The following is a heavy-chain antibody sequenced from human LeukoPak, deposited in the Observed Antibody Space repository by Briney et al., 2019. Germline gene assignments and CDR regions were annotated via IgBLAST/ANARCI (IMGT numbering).Heavy chain of an antibody. CDR1: GYTFTGYY. CDR3: ARGRNYDILTGCYDP. Sequence: TSVKVSCKASGYTFTGYYMHWVRQAPGQGLEWMGWINPNSGGTNYAQKFQGWVTMTRDTSISTAYMELSRLRSDDTAVYYCARGRNYDILTGCYDPWGQGTLVTVSS. D-gene: IGHD3-9*01. CDR2: INPNSGGT. V-gene: IGHV1-2*04. J-gene: IGHJ5*02.